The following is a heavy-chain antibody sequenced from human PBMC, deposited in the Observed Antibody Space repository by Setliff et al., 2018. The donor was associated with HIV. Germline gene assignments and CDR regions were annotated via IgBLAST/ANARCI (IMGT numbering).Heavy chain of an antibody. CDR3: TRGPEGVAGGDY. D-gene: IGHD3-3*01. J-gene: IGHJ4*02. V-gene: IGHV4-59*11. CDR1: GDSISSHY. Sequence: SETLSLTCTVSGDSISSHYWNWIRQPPGKTLEWIGYIYYSGSTNYNPSFKSRVTISVDRSKSQFSLKLSSVTAADTAIYYCTRGPEGVAGGDYWGQGILVTVSS. CDR2: IYYSGST.